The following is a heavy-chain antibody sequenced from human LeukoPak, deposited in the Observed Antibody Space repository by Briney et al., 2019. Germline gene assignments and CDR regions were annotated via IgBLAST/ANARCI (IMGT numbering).Heavy chain of an antibody. D-gene: IGHD3-22*01. V-gene: IGHV1-69*02. Sequence: SVKVSCKASGGTFSSYTISWVRQAPGQGLEWMGRIIPILGIANYAQKFQGRVTITADKSTSTAYMELSSLRSEDTAVYYCASGRYYYDSSGYSDYWGQGTLVIVSS. CDR3: ASGRYYYDSSGYSDY. J-gene: IGHJ4*02. CDR2: IIPILGIA. CDR1: GGTFSSYT.